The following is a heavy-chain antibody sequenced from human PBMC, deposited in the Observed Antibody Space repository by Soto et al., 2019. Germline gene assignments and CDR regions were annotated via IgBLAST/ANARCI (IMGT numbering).Heavy chain of an antibody. CDR1: GYTFTTYG. CDR3: ARGPTDYYDNSGDYFLDY. J-gene: IGHJ4*02. V-gene: IGHV1-18*01. Sequence: QVQLVQSGAEVKKPGASVKVSCKASGYTFTTYGMSWVRQAPGQGLDWMGWISTYNGNTKYAERLQGRVTMTTDTTTSPAYMELRSLRSDDTAVYYCARGPTDYYDNSGDYFLDYWGQGTLVTVPS. D-gene: IGHD3-22*01. CDR2: ISTYNGNT.